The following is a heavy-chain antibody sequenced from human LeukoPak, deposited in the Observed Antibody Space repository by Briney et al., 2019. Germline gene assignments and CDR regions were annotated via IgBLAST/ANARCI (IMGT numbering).Heavy chain of an antibody. V-gene: IGHV1-46*01. CDR3: ARDHYWNDPFDY. CDR2: INPSGGST. Sequence: ASVKVSCKASGYTFTSYYMHWVRQAPGQGLEWMGIINPSGGSTSYAQKFQGRVTMTRDTSTSTVYMELSSLRSDDTAVYYCARDHYWNDPFDYWGQGTLVTVSS. J-gene: IGHJ4*02. CDR1: GYTFTSYY. D-gene: IGHD1-1*01.